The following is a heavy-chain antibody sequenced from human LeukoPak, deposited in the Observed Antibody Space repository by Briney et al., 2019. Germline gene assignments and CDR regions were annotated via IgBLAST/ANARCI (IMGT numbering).Heavy chain of an antibody. CDR2: ISSDGRTK. V-gene: IGHV3-33*01. J-gene: IGHJ4*02. CDR1: GVTFSTYG. CDR3: ARDGPGRDIDN. Sequence: SGGSLRLSCVASGFTSASGVTFSTYGWHWVRQPPGKGLVWMAVISSDGRTKHYADSVKGRFTISRDDSKKTVYLEVNSLGVEDTAVYYCARDGPGRDIDNWGQGTLVTVSS. D-gene: IGHD1-26*01.